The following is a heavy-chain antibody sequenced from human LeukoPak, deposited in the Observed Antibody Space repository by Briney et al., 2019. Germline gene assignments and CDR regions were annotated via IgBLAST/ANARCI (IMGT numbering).Heavy chain of an antibody. CDR3: ARAGVDGFRPKLYYFDY. D-gene: IGHD5-12*01. V-gene: IGHV1-18*01. CDR2: ISAYNGNT. J-gene: IGHJ4*02. CDR1: GYTFSSYG. Sequence: ASVKVSCKASGYTFSSYGINWVRQAPGQGLECMGWISAYNGNTNYAQKLQGRVTMTTDTSTSTAYMELRSLRSDDTAVYYCARAGVDGFRPKLYYFDYWGQGTLVTVSS.